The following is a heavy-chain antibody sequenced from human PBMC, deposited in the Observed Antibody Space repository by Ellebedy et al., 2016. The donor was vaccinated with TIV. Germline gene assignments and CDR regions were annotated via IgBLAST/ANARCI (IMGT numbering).Heavy chain of an antibody. V-gene: IGHV4-4*07. Sequence: SETLSLTXAVSGNSLSSSYWSWIRQPAGRGLEWIGRVYFDGHSNYNPSLQSRVTLSVDTSNNQLSLRLTSVTAADSAIYYCARDCSGGTCFSGGVDFWGQGILVTVSS. D-gene: IGHD2-15*01. CDR3: ARDCSGGTCFSGGVDF. CDR1: GNSLSSSY. J-gene: IGHJ4*02. CDR2: VYFDGHS.